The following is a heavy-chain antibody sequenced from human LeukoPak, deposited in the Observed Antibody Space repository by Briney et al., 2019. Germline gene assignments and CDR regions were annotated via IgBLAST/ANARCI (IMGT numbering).Heavy chain of an antibody. Sequence: GGSLRLSCAASGFTFSSYWVNWVRQAPGKGLEWVANIKQDGSEKYYVDSVKGRFTIYRDNAKNSRYLQMNSLRAEDTAVYYCGRAMDYWGQGSLVTVS. CDR1: GFTFSSYW. CDR3: GRAMDY. D-gene: IGHD2-2*01. V-gene: IGHV3-7*01. J-gene: IGHJ4*02. CDR2: IKQDGSEK.